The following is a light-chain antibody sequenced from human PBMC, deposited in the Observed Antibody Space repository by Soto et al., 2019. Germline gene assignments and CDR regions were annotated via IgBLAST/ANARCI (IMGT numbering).Light chain of an antibody. Sequence: EIVMTQSPATLSVSPGERATLSCRASQSVSSNLAWYQQKPGQAPRLLIYGASTRATGIPARFSGSGSGTEFTLTISSLQSEDFAVYSCQQYNNWPPWTFGQGTTVEIK. J-gene: IGKJ1*01. CDR2: GAS. CDR1: QSVSSN. CDR3: QQYNNWPPWT. V-gene: IGKV3-15*01.